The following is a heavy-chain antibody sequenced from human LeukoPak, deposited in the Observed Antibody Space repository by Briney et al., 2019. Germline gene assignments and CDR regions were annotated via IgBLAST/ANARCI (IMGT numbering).Heavy chain of an antibody. CDR1: GGSISSGGYY. CDR3: ARRTGGYYYMDV. J-gene: IGHJ6*03. CDR2: IYYSGST. D-gene: IGHD3-10*01. Sequence: SQTLSLTCTVSGGSISSGGYYWSWIRQHPGKGLEWIGYIYYSGSTYYNPSLKSRVTISVDTSKNQFSLKLSSVTAADTAVYYCARRTGGYYYMDVWGKGTTVTVSS. V-gene: IGHV4-31*03.